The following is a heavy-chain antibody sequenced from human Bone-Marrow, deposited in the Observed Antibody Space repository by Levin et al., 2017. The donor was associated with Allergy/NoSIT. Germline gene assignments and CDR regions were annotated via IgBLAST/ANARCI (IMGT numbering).Heavy chain of an antibody. D-gene: IGHD1-1*01. J-gene: IGHJ5*02. CDR3: ARDSGSNWIDRLGLGWFDP. CDR1: GASITSGGDYY. V-gene: IGHV4-61*02. CDR2: IYTGGST. Sequence: SQTLSLTCTVSGASITSGGDYYWSWIRQPAGKGLEWIGRIYTGGSTDYHASLESRVTISLDTSRSQFSLKMTSVTAADTAIYFCARDSGSNWIDRLGLGWFDPWGQGILVTVSS.